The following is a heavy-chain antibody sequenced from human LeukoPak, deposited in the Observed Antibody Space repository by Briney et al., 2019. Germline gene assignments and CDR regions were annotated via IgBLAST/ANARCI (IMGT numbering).Heavy chain of an antibody. Sequence: GASVKVSCKASGGTFSSYAISWVRQAPGQGLEWMGGIIPIFGTANYAQKFQGRVTITADESTSTAYMELSSLRPEDTAVYYCARVVRYCSSTSCYEDYYYYGMDVWGQGTTVTVSS. CDR1: GGTFSSYA. CDR2: IIPIFGTA. D-gene: IGHD2-2*01. CDR3: ARVVRYCSSTSCYEDYYYYGMDV. V-gene: IGHV1-69*13. J-gene: IGHJ6*02.